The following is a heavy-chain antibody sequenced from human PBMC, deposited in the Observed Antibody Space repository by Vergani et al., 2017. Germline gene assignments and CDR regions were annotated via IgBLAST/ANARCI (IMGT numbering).Heavy chain of an antibody. Sequence: QVQLQESGPGLVKPSQTLSLTCTVSGGSINSHNYYWSWLRQPAGKGLEWIGRIHTSGSTNYNPSLKSRVTMSEDTSKNQFSLNLTSVTAADTALYFCARGSCLGGSCYKPLFDYWGQGILVTVSS. CDR3: ARGSCLGGSCYKPLFDY. CDR2: IHTSGST. CDR1: GGSINSHNYY. D-gene: IGHD2-15*01. J-gene: IGHJ4*02. V-gene: IGHV4-61*02.